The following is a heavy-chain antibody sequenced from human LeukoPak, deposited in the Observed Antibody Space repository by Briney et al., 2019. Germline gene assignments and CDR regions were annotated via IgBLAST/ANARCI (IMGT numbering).Heavy chain of an antibody. CDR2: INSDGSST. CDR3: ARGLHPAGIAVAGTAYAEYFQH. D-gene: IGHD6-19*01. V-gene: IGHV3-74*01. J-gene: IGHJ1*01. Sequence: PGGSLRLSCAASGFTFSSYWMHWVRQAPGKGLVWVSRINSDGSSTSYADSVKGRFTISGDNAKNTLYLQMNSLRAEDTAVYYCARGLHPAGIAVAGTAYAEYFQHWGQGTLVTVSS. CDR1: GFTFSSYW.